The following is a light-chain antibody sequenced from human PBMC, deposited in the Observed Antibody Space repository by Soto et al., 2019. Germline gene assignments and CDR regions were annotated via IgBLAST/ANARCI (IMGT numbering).Light chain of an antibody. CDR3: SSYTIRNTLV. J-gene: IGLJ1*01. Sequence: QSVLTQPASVSGSPGQSITISCTGTSSDVGGYDSVSWYQQHPGKAPKVMIYEVSNRPSGVSNRFSGSKSGNTASLTISGLQAEDEADYYCSSYTIRNTLVFGTGTKLTVL. V-gene: IGLV2-14*01. CDR2: EVS. CDR1: SSDVGGYDS.